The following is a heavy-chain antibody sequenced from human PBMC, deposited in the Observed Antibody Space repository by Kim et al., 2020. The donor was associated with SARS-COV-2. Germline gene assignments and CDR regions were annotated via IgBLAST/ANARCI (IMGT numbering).Heavy chain of an antibody. J-gene: IGHJ4*02. D-gene: IGHD1-1*01. Sequence: GGSLSLSCTASGFTFSDFWMHWVRQAPGKGLVWVSSINRDGTSISYADSVKGRFTLSRDNDKNTLTLQMNSLRAEDTAVYYCARLPRERTLLNFDSWGQGTLVTVSS. CDR3: ARLPRERTLLNFDS. CDR1: GFTFSDFW. CDR2: INRDGTSI. V-gene: IGHV3-74*01.